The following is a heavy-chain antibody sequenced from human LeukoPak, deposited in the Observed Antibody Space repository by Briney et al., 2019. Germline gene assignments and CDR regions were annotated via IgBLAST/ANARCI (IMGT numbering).Heavy chain of an antibody. CDR2: IIPIFGTA. D-gene: IGHD5-18*01. J-gene: IGHJ5*02. CDR1: GYTFTSYG. V-gene: IGHV1-69*05. CDR3: ASHGYHYNWFDP. Sequence: GASVKVSCKASGYTFTSYGISWVRQAPGQGLEWMGGIIPIFGTANYAQKFQGRVTITTDESTSTAYMELSSLRSEDTAVYYCASHGYHYNWFDPWGQGTLVTVSS.